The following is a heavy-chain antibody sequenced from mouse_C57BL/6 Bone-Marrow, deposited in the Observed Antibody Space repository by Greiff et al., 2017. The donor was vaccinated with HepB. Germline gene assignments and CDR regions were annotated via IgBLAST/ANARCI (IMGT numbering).Heavy chain of an antibody. Sequence: QVQLQQSGPGLVAPSQSLSITCTVSGFSLTSYGVDWVRQPPGKGLEWLGVIWGGGSTNYNSALMSRLSISKDNSKSQVFLKMNSLQTDDTAMYYCAKHGSYYYGSSLDWYFDVWGTGTTVTVSS. J-gene: IGHJ1*03. CDR1: GFSLTSYG. V-gene: IGHV2-9*01. D-gene: IGHD1-1*01. CDR2: IWGGGST. CDR3: AKHGSYYYGSSLDWYFDV.